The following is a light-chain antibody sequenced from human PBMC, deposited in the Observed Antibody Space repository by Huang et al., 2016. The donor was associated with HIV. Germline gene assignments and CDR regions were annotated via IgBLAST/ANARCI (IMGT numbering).Light chain of an antibody. CDR1: QSISNS. V-gene: IGKV3-11*01. J-gene: IGKJ4*01. CDR2: DAS. Sequence: EIVLTQSPGTLSLSPGERATLSCRASQSISNSLAWYQQKPGQAPRHLIYDASNRANGIPARFSGSRSATKFTLTINSMEPEDFAVYYCQQLTNWPPLTFGGGTKVDIK. CDR3: QQLTNWPPLT.